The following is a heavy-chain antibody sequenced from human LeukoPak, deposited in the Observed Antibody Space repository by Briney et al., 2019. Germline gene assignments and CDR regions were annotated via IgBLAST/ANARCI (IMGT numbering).Heavy chain of an antibody. CDR1: GGAFSIYA. Sequence: SVKVSFKASGGAFSIYAISWVRQAPGQGLEWMGGIIPIFGTANYAQKFQGRVTITADESTSTAYMELSSLRSEDTAVYYCARHLDIVAPFDYWGQGTLVTVSS. CDR2: IIPIFGTA. CDR3: ARHLDIVAPFDY. D-gene: IGHD5-12*01. J-gene: IGHJ4*02. V-gene: IGHV1-69*13.